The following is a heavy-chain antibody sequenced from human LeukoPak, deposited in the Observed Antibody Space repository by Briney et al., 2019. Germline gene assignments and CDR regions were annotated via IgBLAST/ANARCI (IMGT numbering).Heavy chain of an antibody. CDR2: IIPILGIA. CDR3: ARDPEMATIGDWFDP. Sequence: ASVKVSCKASGGTFSSYAISWVRQAPGQGLEWMGRIIPILGIANYAQKFQGRVTITADKSTSTAYMELSSLRSEDTAVYYCARDPEMATIGDWFDPWSQGTLVTVSS. D-gene: IGHD5-12*01. J-gene: IGHJ5*02. CDR1: GGTFSSYA. V-gene: IGHV1-69*04.